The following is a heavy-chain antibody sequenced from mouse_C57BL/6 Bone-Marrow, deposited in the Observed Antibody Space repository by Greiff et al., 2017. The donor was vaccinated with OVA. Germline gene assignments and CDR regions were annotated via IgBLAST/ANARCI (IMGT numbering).Heavy chain of an antibody. CDR1: GYTFTSYW. J-gene: IGHJ3*01. Sequence: VQLQESGAELVKPGASVKLSCKASGYTFTSYWMHWVKQRPGQGLEWIGMIHPNSGSTNYNEKFKSKATLTVDKSSSTAYLQLSSLTSEDSAVYYWARDTTVVATRFAYWGRGTLVTVSA. D-gene: IGHD1-1*01. V-gene: IGHV1-64*01. CDR3: ARDTTVVATRFAY. CDR2: IHPNSGST.